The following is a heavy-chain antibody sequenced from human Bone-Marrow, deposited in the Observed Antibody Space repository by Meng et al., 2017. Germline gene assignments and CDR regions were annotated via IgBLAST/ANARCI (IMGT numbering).Heavy chain of an antibody. CDR1: GFTFSSYW. CDR3: TRELHYYANWYFDL. CDR2: IKQDGSEK. Sequence: RGECGGGLVQPGGSLRLSCAASGFTFSSYWMSWVRQAPGKGLEWVANIKQDGSEKYYVDSVKGRFTISRDNAKNSLYLQMNSLRAEDTAVYYCTRELHYYANWYFDLWGRGTLVTVSS. D-gene: IGHD3-10*01. V-gene: IGHV3-7*01. J-gene: IGHJ2*01.